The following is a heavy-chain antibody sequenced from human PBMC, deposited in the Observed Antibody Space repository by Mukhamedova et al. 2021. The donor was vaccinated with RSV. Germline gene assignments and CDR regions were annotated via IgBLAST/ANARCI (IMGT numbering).Heavy chain of an antibody. J-gene: IGHJ5*02. D-gene: IGHD1-26*01. Sequence: VANIKQDGSERHYVDSVKGRFTISRDNARSSLYLQMNSLRAEDTALYYCVRDHPDTYGIVWDLPDRWGQGTLVTVSS. CDR2: IKQDGSER. CDR3: VRDHPDTYGIVWDLPDR. V-gene: IGHV3-7*01.